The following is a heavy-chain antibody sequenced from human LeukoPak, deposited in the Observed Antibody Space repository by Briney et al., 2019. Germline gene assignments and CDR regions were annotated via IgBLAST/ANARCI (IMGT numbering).Heavy chain of an antibody. CDR1: GFTFSSYW. CDR3: ARETYYYDSSGFGTSYGMDV. CDR2: INSDGSST. J-gene: IGHJ6*02. V-gene: IGHV3-74*01. Sequence: PGGSLRLSCAASGFTFSSYWMHWVRQAPGKGLVWVSRINSDGSSTSYADSVKGRFTISRDNAKNTLYLQMNSLRAEDTAVYYCARETYYYDSSGFGTSYGMDVWGQGTTVTVSS. D-gene: IGHD3-22*01.